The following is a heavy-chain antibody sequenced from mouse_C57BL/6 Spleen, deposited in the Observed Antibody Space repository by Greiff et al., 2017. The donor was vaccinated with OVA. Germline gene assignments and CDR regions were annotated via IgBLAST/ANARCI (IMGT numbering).Heavy chain of an antibody. CDR1: GFNIKDYY. V-gene: IGHV14-1*01. CDR2: IDPEDGDT. D-gene: IGHD1-1*01. Sequence: EVQLQQSGAELVRPGASVKLSCTASGFNIKDYYMHWVKQRPEQGLEWIGRIDPEDGDTEYAPKFQGKATMTADTSSNAAYLQLSSLTSEDTAVYYCTTRDSSYTWFAYWGQGTLVTVSA. J-gene: IGHJ3*01. CDR3: TTRDSSYTWFAY.